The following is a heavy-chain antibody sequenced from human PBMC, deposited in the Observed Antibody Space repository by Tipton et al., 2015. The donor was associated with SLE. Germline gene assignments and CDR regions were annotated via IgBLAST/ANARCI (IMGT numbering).Heavy chain of an antibody. Sequence: TLSLTCTVSGGSISSHYWSWIRQPSGKGLEWIGYIYYSGSTNYNPSLKSRVTISVDTSKNQFSLKLSSVTAADTAVYYCASPGYSSSWLNFDYWGQGTLVTVSS. CDR1: GGSISSHY. J-gene: IGHJ4*02. CDR3: ASPGYSSSWLNFDY. V-gene: IGHV4-59*11. CDR2: IYYSGST. D-gene: IGHD6-13*01.